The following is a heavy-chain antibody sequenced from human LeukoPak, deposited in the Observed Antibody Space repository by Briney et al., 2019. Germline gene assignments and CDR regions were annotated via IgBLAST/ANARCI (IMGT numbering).Heavy chain of an antibody. D-gene: IGHD2-2*01. CDR1: GGSISSSSYY. V-gene: IGHV4-39*01. CDR3: ARHEGYCSSTSCAWTGGFDP. Sequence: SETLSLTCTVSGGSISSSSYYWGWIRQPPGKGLEWIGSIYYSGSTYYNPSLKSRVTISVDTSKNQFSLKLSSVTAADTAVYYCARHEGYCSSTSCAWTGGFDPWGQGTLVTVSS. CDR2: IYYSGST. J-gene: IGHJ5*02.